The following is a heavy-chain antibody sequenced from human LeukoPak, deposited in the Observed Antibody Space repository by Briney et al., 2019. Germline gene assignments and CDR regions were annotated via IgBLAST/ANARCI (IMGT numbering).Heavy chain of an antibody. CDR1: GFTFSSYA. D-gene: IGHD6-19*01. CDR3: ARESIPLAESYYHHYGLDV. V-gene: IGHV3-23*01. J-gene: IGHJ6*02. CDR2: ISGSGGST. Sequence: PGGSLRLSCAASGFTFSSYAMSWVRQAPGKGLEWVSAISGSGGSTYYADSVKGRFTISRDNSKNTLYLQMNSLRVEDTTVYYCARESIPLAESYYHHYGLDVWGQGTTVSVSS.